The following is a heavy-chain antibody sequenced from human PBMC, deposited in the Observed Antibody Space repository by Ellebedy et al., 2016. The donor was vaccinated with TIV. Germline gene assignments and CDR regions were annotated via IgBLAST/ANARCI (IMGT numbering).Heavy chain of an antibody. Sequence: PGGSLRLSCGDSGVTSRIHWMSWVRQAPGQGLEWLAKINPDGSGADYVDAVNGRFTLSRDNTKNSLYLQMNSLRDEDTAVYYCAKEEWWRFDYWGQGTVVTVSS. CDR1: GVTSRIHW. D-gene: IGHD2-15*01. CDR2: INPDGSGA. J-gene: IGHJ4*02. V-gene: IGHV3-7*04. CDR3: AKEEWWRFDY.